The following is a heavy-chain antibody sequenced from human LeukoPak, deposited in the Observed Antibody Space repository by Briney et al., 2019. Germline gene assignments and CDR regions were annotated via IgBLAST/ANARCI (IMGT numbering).Heavy chain of an antibody. CDR3: AREQQLIRGDY. V-gene: IGHV1-18*01. D-gene: IGHD6-13*01. J-gene: IGHJ4*02. Sequence: ASVKVSCKASGYTFTSYAMNWVRQAPGQGLEWMGWISAYNGNSHYTQKFQGRVTMTTDTSTSTAYMELRSLRSDDTAVYYCAREQQLIRGDYWGQGTLVTVSS. CDR2: ISAYNGNS. CDR1: GYTFTSYA.